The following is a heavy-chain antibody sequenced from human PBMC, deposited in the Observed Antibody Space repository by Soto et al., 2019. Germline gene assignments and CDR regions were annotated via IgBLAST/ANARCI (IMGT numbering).Heavy chain of an antibody. D-gene: IGHD3-10*01. Sequence: LXLSCAASGFTFSSYCMHWVRQAPGKGLECVAVISYDGSNKYYADSVKGRFTISRDNSKNTLYLQMNSLRAEDTAVYYCAKDRPRGGMDVWGQGTTVTVSS. CDR3: AKDRPRGGMDV. CDR1: GFTFSSYC. V-gene: IGHV3-30*18. CDR2: ISYDGSNK. J-gene: IGHJ6*02.